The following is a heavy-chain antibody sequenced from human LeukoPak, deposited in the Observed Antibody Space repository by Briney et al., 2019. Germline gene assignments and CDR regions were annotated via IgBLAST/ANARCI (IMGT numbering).Heavy chain of an antibody. CDR3: ARRAQGYSSSRSGSAFDI. V-gene: IGHV1-46*01. J-gene: IGHJ3*02. CDR2: INPSGGST. Sequence: ASVKVSCKASGYTFTSYYMHWVRQAPGQGLEWMGIINPSGGSTSYAQKFQGRVTMTRDMSTSTVYMELSSLRSEDTAVYYCARRAQGYSSSRSGSAFDIWGQGTMVTVSS. CDR1: GYTFTSYY. D-gene: IGHD6-13*01.